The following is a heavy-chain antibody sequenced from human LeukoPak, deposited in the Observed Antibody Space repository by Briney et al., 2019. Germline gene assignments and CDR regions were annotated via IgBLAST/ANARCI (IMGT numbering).Heavy chain of an antibody. Sequence: GGSLRLSCAASGFTFTTYEINWVHQAPGKGLEWVSYISPCGSTIYYAVSVKGRVNISRDNAKNSLYLKMNSLRAEDTAVYYCAKDGYGGNAHGMDVWVQG. V-gene: IGHV3-48*03. CDR3: AKDGYGGNAHGMDV. CDR2: ISPCGSTI. D-gene: IGHD4-23*01. CDR1: GFTFTTYE. J-gene: IGHJ6*02.